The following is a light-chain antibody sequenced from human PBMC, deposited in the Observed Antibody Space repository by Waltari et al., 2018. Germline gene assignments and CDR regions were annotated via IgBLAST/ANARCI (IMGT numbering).Light chain of an antibody. J-gene: IGLJ2*01. CDR2: GQK. V-gene: IGLV3-19*01. CDR1: GPNISY. Sequence: SGELTQDITVSVALGQTVPITCQGTGPNISYATWYQQKPGHAPLLVLFGQKKRPSGISDRFSGSRSGDTASLTITGVQAEDEADYYCNSRDRSGDRVIFGGGTKLTVL. CDR3: NSRDRSGDRVI.